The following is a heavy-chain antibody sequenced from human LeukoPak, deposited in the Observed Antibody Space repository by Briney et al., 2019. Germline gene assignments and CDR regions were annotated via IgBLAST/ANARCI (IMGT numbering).Heavy chain of an antibody. CDR3: ARNYYMDV. J-gene: IGHJ6*03. V-gene: IGHV3-72*01. CDR2: SRSKANRYTT. Sequence: PGGSLRLSYAASGFTFSDHYMDWVRQAPGKGLEWVGRSRSKANRYTTEYAASVQGRFTISRDDSKNSLYLQMNNLKTEDTAVYYCARNYYMDVWGKGTTVTVSS. CDR1: GFTFSDHY.